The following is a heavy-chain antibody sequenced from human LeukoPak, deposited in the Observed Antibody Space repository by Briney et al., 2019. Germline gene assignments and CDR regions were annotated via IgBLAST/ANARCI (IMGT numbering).Heavy chain of an antibody. Sequence: GGSLRLSCAASGFTFSSYWMSWVRQAPGKGLEWVANIKQDGSEKYYVDSVKGRFTISRDNAKNSLYLQMNSLRAEDTAVYYCARDEYLRGSYGDYLGPDYWGQGTLVTVSS. D-gene: IGHD4-17*01. CDR1: GFTFSSYW. V-gene: IGHV3-7*03. CDR2: IKQDGSEK. J-gene: IGHJ4*02. CDR3: ARDEYLRGSYGDYLGPDY.